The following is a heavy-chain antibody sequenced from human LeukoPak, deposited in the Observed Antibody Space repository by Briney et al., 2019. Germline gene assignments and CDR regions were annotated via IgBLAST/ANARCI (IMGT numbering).Heavy chain of an antibody. CDR2: IKQDGSEK. Sequence: GGSLRLSCAASGFTFSSYWMSWVRQAPGKGLEWVANIKQDGSEKYYVDSVKGRFTISRDNAKNSLYLQMNSLRAEDTAVYYCAVHRNYYGSGTDAFDIWGQGTMVTVSS. J-gene: IGHJ3*02. CDR1: GFTFSSYW. V-gene: IGHV3-7*01. D-gene: IGHD3-10*01. CDR3: AVHRNYYGSGTDAFDI.